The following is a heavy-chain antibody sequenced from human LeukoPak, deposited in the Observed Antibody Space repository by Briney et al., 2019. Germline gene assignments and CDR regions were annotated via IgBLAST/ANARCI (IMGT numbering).Heavy chain of an antibody. D-gene: IGHD2-2*01. CDR3: AIGWDSSTSCYRCFNY. Sequence: GEPLKISCESSGSSFTNYWIGWVRQIPGKGLEWMGVIYPDDSDTRYSPSFPGHVTISADKSIRTAYLQWSRLKASDAAMYYCAIGWDSSTSCYRCFNYWGQGTLVTVSS. CDR2: IYPDDSDT. J-gene: IGHJ4*02. V-gene: IGHV5-51*01. CDR1: GSSFTNYW.